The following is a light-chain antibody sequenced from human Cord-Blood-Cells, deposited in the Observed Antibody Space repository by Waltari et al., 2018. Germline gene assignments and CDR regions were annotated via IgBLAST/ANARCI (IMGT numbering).Light chain of an antibody. V-gene: IGLV2-14*01. CDR3: SSYTSSSTLV. J-gene: IGLJ3*02. Sequence: QSALTPPASASGSSGQSITISCTRTSSDVAGSNDVFWYQQHPGQAPKPMIYDVSKRPSGVSNRFSGSKSGNTASLTISGLQAEDEADYYCSSYTSSSTLVFGGGTKLTVL. CDR1: SSDVAGSND. CDR2: DVS.